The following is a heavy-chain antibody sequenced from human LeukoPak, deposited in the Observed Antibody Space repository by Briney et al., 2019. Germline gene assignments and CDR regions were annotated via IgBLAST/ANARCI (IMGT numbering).Heavy chain of an antibody. CDR3: ARLVITFGGVIGGKGFDP. Sequence: GESLKISCKGSGYRFSDYWIGWVRQLPGKGLEWMGVVYPGNSDTRYSPSFEGQVTISADKSISTAYLQLSGLKASDTAMYYCARLVITFGGVIGGKGFDPWGQGTLVTVSS. D-gene: IGHD3-16*02. J-gene: IGHJ5*02. CDR1: GYRFSDYW. V-gene: IGHV5-51*01. CDR2: VYPGNSDT.